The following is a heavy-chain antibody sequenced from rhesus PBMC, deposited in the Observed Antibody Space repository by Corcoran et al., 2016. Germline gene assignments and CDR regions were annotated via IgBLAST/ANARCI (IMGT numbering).Heavy chain of an antibody. J-gene: IGHJ4*01. V-gene: IGHV4-160*01. CDR3: ARDIAAAGTGFDY. Sequence: QVQLQESGPGLVKPSETLSLTCAVSGGSISSNYWSWIRQPPGKGLDGICYIYGISGRTNYNPSLKNRLTISQDATKNQFSLKLSSVTAADTAVYYCARDIAAAGTGFDYWGQGVLVTVSS. CDR2: IYGISGRT. CDR1: GGSISSNY. D-gene: IGHD6-25*01.